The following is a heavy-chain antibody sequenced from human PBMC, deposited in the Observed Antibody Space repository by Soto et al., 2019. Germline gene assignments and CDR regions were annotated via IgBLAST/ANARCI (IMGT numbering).Heavy chain of an antibody. Sequence: PSETLSLTCAVSGGSISSGGYSWSWIRQPPGKGLEWIGYIYHSGSTYYNPSLKSRVTISVDRSKNQCSLKLSSVTAADTAVYYCARGPPLGYWGQGTLVTVSS. CDR3: ARGPPLGY. CDR1: GGSISSGGYS. J-gene: IGHJ4*02. CDR2: IYHSGST. V-gene: IGHV4-30-2*01.